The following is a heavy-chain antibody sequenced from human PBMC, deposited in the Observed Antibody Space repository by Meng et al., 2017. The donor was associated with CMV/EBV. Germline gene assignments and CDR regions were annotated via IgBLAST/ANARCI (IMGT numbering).Heavy chain of an antibody. Sequence: GGSLRLSCAASGFTFSGSAMHWVRQASGKGLEWVGRIRSKANSYATAYAASVKGRFTISRDDSKNTAYLQMNSLKTEDTAVNYCTRRLMSRGGLIDYWGQGTLVTVSS. D-gene: IGHD5/OR15-5a*01. J-gene: IGHJ4*02. V-gene: IGHV3-73*01. CDR1: GFTFSGSA. CDR3: TRRLMSRGGLIDY. CDR2: IRSKANSYAT.